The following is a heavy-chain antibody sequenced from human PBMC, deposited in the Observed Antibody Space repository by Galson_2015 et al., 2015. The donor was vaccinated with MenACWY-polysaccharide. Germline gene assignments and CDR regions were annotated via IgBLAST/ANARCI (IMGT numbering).Heavy chain of an antibody. V-gene: IGHV1-2*04. CDR2: INPTSGGA. Sequence: SVKVSCKASGYTFTGHYIHWLRQAPGQGLEWMGWINPTSGGANYAQKFQGWVTMTRDTSMTTAYLELSGLKSDDTAVYYCARDRGLLKRYSCFDPWGQGTLVTVSS. D-gene: IGHD2-21*01. CDR3: ARDRGLLKRYSCFDP. J-gene: IGHJ5*02. CDR1: GYTFTGHY.